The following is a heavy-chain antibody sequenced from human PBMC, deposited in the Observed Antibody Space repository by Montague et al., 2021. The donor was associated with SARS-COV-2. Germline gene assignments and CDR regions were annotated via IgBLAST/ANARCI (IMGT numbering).Heavy chain of an antibody. CDR1: GGSISNSNYY. V-gene: IGHV4-39*07. CDR2: VYYSGNT. D-gene: IGHD6-19*01. J-gene: IGHJ4*02. CDR3: ARDRGSRLPSFFDY. Sequence: SETLSLTCTVSGGSISNSNYYWGWIRQPPGKGLEWIGSVYYSGNTYHNPSLKSRVTTSVETSKNQFSLNLTSVTAADTAVYYCARDRGSRLPSFFDYWGQGILVTVSS.